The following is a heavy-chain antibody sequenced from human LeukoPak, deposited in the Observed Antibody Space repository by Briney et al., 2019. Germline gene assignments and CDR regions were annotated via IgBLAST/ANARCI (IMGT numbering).Heavy chain of an antibody. V-gene: IGHV3-48*03. D-gene: IGHD3-10*01. CDR1: EFTFSSYE. J-gene: IGHJ6*03. Sequence: QPGGSLRLSCAASEFTFSSYEMNWVRQAPGKGLEWVSYISSSGSTILYADSVKGRFTISRDNAKNSLYLQMNSLRAEDTAVYYCARDQDRGVIRAHYYYYYYMDVWGKGTTATVSS. CDR2: ISSSGSTI. CDR3: ARDQDRGVIRAHYYYYYYMDV.